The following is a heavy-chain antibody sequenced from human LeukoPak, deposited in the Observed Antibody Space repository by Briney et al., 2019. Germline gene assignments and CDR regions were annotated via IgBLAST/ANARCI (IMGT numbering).Heavy chain of an antibody. Sequence: ASVKVSCKASGYTFTSYAMNWVRQAPLQGLEWMGWINTNTGNPTYAQGFTGRFVFSLDTSVSTAYLQISSLKAEDTAVYYCARGSWIQLWLVDVWGKGTTVTVSS. CDR2: INTNTGNP. D-gene: IGHD5-18*01. CDR3: ARGSWIQLWLVDV. J-gene: IGHJ6*04. CDR1: GYTFTSYA. V-gene: IGHV7-4-1*02.